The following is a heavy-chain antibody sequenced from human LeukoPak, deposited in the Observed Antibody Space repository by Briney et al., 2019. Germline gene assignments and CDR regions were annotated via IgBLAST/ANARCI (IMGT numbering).Heavy chain of an antibody. CDR3: ARDQRWLVPYYYYGMDV. D-gene: IGHD6-19*01. V-gene: IGHV3-21*01. Sequence: GGSLRLSCAASGLTFSSHWMHWVRQAPGKGLEWVSSISSSSSYIYYADSVKGRFTISRDNAKNSLYLQMNSLRAEDTAVYYCARDQRWLVPYYYYGMDVWGQGTTVTVSS. J-gene: IGHJ6*02. CDR1: GLTFSSHW. CDR2: ISSSSSYI.